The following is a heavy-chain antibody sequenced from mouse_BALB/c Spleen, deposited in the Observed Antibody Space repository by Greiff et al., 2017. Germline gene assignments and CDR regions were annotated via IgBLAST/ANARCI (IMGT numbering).Heavy chain of an antibody. D-gene: IGHD2-10*02. CDR3: ARWGYGNYEGAMDY. CDR1: GYSITSDYA. J-gene: IGHJ4*01. V-gene: IGHV3-2*02. CDR2: ISYSGST. Sequence: EVQVVESGPSLVKPSQSLSLTCTVTGYSITSDYAWNWIRQFPGNTLEWMGYISYSGSTSYNPSLKSRISITRDTSKNQFFLQLNSVTTEDTATYYCARWGYGNYEGAMDYWGQGTSVTVSS.